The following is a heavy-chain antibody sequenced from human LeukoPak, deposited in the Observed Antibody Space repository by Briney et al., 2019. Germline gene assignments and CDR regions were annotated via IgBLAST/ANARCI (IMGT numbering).Heavy chain of an antibody. CDR2: VHGDGNNI. CDR1: GFPFSSYA. CDR3: ARARVGEPTDY. J-gene: IGHJ4*02. D-gene: IGHD1-26*01. V-gene: IGHV3-74*01. Sequence: GGSLRLSCAASGFPFSSYAMYWVRQAPGKGLVWVSRVHGDGNNIGYADSVKGRFTIFRDNAKNTLYLQMNSLRPDDTAVYYCARARVGEPTDYWGQGTLVTASS.